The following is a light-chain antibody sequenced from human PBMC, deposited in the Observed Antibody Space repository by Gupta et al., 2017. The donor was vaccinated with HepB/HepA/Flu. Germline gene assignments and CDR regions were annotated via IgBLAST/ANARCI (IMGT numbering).Light chain of an antibody. CDR3: QQYDSSSFT. V-gene: IGKV3-20*01. Sequence: DIVLTQSQGTFSLSPGERATLSCRASQSVSSSYLAWYQQKPGQAPRLLIYGASSRAHGIPDRFSGSGSGTDFTLTISSLEPEDFAVYYCQQYDSSSFTFGHGTKVDIK. J-gene: IGKJ3*01. CDR2: GAS. CDR1: QSVSSSY.